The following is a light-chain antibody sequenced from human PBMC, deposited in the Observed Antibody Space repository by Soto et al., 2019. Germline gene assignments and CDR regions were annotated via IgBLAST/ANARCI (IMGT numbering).Light chain of an antibody. CDR3: QQHYRIPWT. J-gene: IGKJ1*01. V-gene: IGKV4-1*01. Sequence: DIVMTQSPDSLAVSLGERATINCRSSQSVLYSSNNKNYLAWYQQKPGQPPQLLFYWASTRESGVPDRFSGSGSETDFTLTISSLQAEDVAVYYCQQHYRIPWTFGQGTKVEIK. CDR1: QSVLYSSNNKNY. CDR2: WAS.